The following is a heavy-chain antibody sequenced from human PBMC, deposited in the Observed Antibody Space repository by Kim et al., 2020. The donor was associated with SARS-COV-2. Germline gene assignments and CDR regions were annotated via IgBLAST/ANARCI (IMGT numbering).Heavy chain of an antibody. CDR3: ARDFEMGGWLDP. J-gene: IGHJ5*02. Sequence: ASVKVSCKASGYTFTSYGISWVRQAPGQGLEWMGWISAYNGNTNYAQKLQGRVTMTTDTSTTTAYMELRSLRSDDTAVYYCARDFEMGGWLDPWGQGTLVTVSS. D-gene: IGHD3-16*01. CDR2: ISAYNGNT. V-gene: IGHV1-18*01. CDR1: GYTFTSYG.